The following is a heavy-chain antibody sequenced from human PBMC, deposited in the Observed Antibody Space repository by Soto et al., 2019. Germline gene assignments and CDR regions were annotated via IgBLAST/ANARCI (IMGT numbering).Heavy chain of an antibody. Sequence: HVQLQESGPGLVKSSETLSLICFVSGDALGSGQSYWNWIRQAPGKGLEWIGKTFVTGATKYSASLKRRVTMTVDTSKSQISLTLTSGTAADSATYFCARGRSDSAGSSFGRRMDVWGQGTTVNVSS. V-gene: IGHV4-61*01. J-gene: IGHJ6*02. CDR1: GDALGSGQSY. CDR2: TFVTGAT. CDR3: ARGRSDSAGSSFGRRMDV. D-gene: IGHD3-10*01.